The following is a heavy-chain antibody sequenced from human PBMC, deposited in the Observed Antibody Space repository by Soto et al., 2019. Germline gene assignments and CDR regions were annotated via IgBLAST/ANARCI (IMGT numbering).Heavy chain of an antibody. Sequence: GGSLRLSCAASGFTFSSYWMSWVRQAPGKGLEWVANIKQDGSEKYYVDSVKGRFTISRDNAKNSLYLQMNSLRAEDTAVYYCARDPWVIDGWYPYGMDVWGQGTTVTVSS. CDR1: GFTFSSYW. CDR2: IKQDGSEK. D-gene: IGHD6-19*01. J-gene: IGHJ6*02. V-gene: IGHV3-7*05. CDR3: ARDPWVIDGWYPYGMDV.